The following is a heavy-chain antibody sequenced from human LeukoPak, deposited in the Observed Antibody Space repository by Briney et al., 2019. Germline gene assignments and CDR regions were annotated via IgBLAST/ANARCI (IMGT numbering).Heavy chain of an antibody. CDR2: IYYSGST. V-gene: IGHV4-39*07. Sequence: SETLSLTCTVSGGSISSSSYYWGWIGQPPGKGLEWIGSIYYSGSTYYNPSLKSRVTISVDTSKNQFSLKLSSVAAADTAVYYCARVKARDGYNYYYYYYMDVWGKGTTVTVSS. J-gene: IGHJ6*03. D-gene: IGHD5-24*01. CDR3: ARVKARDGYNYYYYYYMDV. CDR1: GGSISSSSYY.